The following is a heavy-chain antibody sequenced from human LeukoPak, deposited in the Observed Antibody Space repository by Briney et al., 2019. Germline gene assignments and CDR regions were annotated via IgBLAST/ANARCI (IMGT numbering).Heavy chain of an antibody. CDR2: INHSGST. Sequence: PSETLSLTCAVYGGSFSGYYWSWIPQPPGKGLEWIGEINHSGSTNYNSSLKSRVTISVGTSKNQFSLKLSSVTAADTAVYYCAGLATTFYWGQGTLVTVSS. D-gene: IGHD5-12*01. CDR1: GGSFSGYY. CDR3: AGLATTFY. J-gene: IGHJ4*02. V-gene: IGHV4-34*01.